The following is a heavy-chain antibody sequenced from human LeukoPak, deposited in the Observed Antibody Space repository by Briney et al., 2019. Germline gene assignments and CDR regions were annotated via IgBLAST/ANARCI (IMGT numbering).Heavy chain of an antibody. CDR1: GYTFTSYG. CDR2: ISTYNGNT. V-gene: IGHV1-18*01. CDR3: ARSSLAVAGSVFDY. D-gene: IGHD6-19*01. Sequence: ASVKVSCKASGYTFTSYGISWVRQAPGQGLEWMGWISTYNGNTHYAQKLQGRVTMTTDTSTSTAYMELRSLRSDDSAVYYCARSSLAVAGSVFDYWGQGTLVTVSS. J-gene: IGHJ4*02.